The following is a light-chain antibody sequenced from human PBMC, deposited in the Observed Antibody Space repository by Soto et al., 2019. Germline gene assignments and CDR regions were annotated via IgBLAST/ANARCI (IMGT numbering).Light chain of an antibody. Sequence: QSVLTQPPSASGTPGQRVTISCSGSSSNIGSNTVTWYQQLPGTAPNLLIYSNNQRPSGVPDRISGSKSGTSASLAISGLQSEDEADYDCAAWDDSLNGPWVFGGGTKLTVL. CDR3: AAWDDSLNGPWV. CDR2: SNN. J-gene: IGLJ3*02. V-gene: IGLV1-44*01. CDR1: SSNIGSNT.